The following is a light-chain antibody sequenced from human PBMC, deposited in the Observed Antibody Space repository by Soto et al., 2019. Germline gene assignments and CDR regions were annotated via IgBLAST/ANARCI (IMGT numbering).Light chain of an antibody. J-gene: IGKJ1*01. CDR3: QQYGSSPPWT. CDR1: QSVSSSY. Sequence: EIVLTQSPGTLSLSPGERATLSCRASQSVSSSYLAWYQQKPGQAPRLLIYGASRRATGIPDRFSGSGSGTDFTLTISRLEPEDFAVYDCQQYGSSPPWTFGQGTQVQIK. V-gene: IGKV3-20*01. CDR2: GAS.